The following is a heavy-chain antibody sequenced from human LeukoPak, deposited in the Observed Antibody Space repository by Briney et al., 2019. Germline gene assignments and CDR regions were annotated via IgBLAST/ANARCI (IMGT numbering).Heavy chain of an antibody. CDR3: AKDESTGGFAPGYFYGMGV. Sequence: PGRSLRLSCVVSGFRFDDYGMHWVRQAAGKGLEWVSGISWSGTTTGYADSVKGRFTISRDSAKNSLYLQMDRLRVEDTGLYYCAKDESTGGFAPGYFYGMGVWGQGTAVTVSS. V-gene: IGHV3-9*01. CDR2: ISWSGTTT. J-gene: IGHJ6*02. D-gene: IGHD3-16*01. CDR1: GFRFDDYG.